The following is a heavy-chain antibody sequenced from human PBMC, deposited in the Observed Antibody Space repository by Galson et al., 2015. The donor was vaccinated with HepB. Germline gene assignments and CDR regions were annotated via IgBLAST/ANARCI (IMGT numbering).Heavy chain of an antibody. CDR2: VTGDGENT. J-gene: IGHJ4*02. CDR1: GFTFSNVW. V-gene: IGHV3-23*01. CDR3: AKRHTSGWFYFDY. D-gene: IGHD6-19*01. Sequence: SLRLSCAASGFTFSNVWMSWVRQAPRKGLEWVSTVTGDGENTFYADSVKGRFTVSRDNSRNTLYLQMNSLRAEDTALYYCAKRHTSGWFYFDYWGQGSLVTVPS.